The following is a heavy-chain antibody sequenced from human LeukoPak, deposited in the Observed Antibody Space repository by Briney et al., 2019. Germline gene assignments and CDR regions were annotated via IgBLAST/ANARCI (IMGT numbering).Heavy chain of an antibody. CDR3: ARHSSITGGRLSGYWLDP. J-gene: IGHJ5*02. CDR1: GGSISSRSYY. CDR2: IYYSGST. V-gene: IGHV4-39*01. D-gene: IGHD7-27*01. Sequence: SETLSLTCSVSGGSISSRSYYWGWIRQPPGKGLEWIGSIYYSGSTYYNPSLKGRVTISVDTSKNQFSLKLSSVTAADTAVYYCARHSSITGGRLSGYWLDPWGQGTLVTVSS.